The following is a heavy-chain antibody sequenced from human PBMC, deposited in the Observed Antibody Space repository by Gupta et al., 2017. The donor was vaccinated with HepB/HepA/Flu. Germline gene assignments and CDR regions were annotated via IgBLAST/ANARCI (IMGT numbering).Heavy chain of an antibody. J-gene: IGHJ4*02. V-gene: IGHV4-34*01. CDR3: ARGLPYCSSTSCSSYYFDY. CDR1: GGSFSGYY. Sequence: QVQLQQWGAGLLKPSETLSLTCAVYGGSFSGYYWSWIRQPPGKGLEWIGEINHSGSTNYNPSLKSRVTISVDTSKNQFSLKLSSVTAADTAVYYCARGLPYCSSTSCSSYYFDYWGQGTLVTVSS. D-gene: IGHD2-2*01. CDR2: INHSGST.